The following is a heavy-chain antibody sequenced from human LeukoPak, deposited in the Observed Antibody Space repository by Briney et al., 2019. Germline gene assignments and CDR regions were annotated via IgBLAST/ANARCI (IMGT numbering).Heavy chain of an antibody. V-gene: IGHV4-34*01. Sequence: SETLSLTCAVYGGSFSGYYWSWIRQPPGKGLEWIGEINHSGSTNYNPSLKSRVTISVDTSKNQFSLKLSSVTAADTAVYYCARGPPRPYTYYYDSSGYYYFDYWGQGTLVTVSS. D-gene: IGHD3-22*01. J-gene: IGHJ4*02. CDR2: INHSGST. CDR1: GGSFSGYY. CDR3: ARGPPRPYTYYYDSSGYYYFDY.